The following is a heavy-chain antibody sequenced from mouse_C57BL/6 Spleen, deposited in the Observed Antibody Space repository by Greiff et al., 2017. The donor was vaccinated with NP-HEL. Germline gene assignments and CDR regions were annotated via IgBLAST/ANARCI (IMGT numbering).Heavy chain of an antibody. CDR1: GYTFTDYE. CDR3: TRRGITTVVATVYWYFDV. V-gene: IGHV1-15*01. Sequence: VQLQQSGAELVRPGASVTLSCKASGYTFTDYEMHWVKQTPVHGLEWIGAIDPETGGTAYNQKFKGKAILTADKSSSTAYMELRSLTSEDSAVYYCTRRGITTVVATVYWYFDVWGTGTTVTVSS. J-gene: IGHJ1*03. D-gene: IGHD1-1*01. CDR2: IDPETGGT.